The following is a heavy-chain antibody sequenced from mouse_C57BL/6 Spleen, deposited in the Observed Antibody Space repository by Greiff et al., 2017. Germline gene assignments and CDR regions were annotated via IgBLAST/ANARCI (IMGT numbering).Heavy chain of an antibody. Sequence: QVQLQQPGAELVRPGSSVKLSCKASGYTFTSYGMDWVKQRPGQGLEWIGNIYPSDSETHYNQKFKDKATLTVDKSSSTAYMQLSSLTSEDSAVYYYAGCLAYYPWFAYGGQGTLVTVSA. V-gene: IGHV1-61*01. D-gene: IGHD2-10*01. CDR3: AGCLAYYPWFAY. J-gene: IGHJ3*01. CDR2: IYPSDSET. CDR1: GYTFTSYG.